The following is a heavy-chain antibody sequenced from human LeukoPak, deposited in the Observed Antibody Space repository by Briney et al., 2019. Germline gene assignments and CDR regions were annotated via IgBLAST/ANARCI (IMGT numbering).Heavy chain of an antibody. V-gene: IGHV3-23*01. CDR2: ISGSGGST. CDR3: AKDGSGNWNDHQFDY. CDR1: GFTFSSYA. D-gene: IGHD1-1*01. J-gene: IGHJ4*02. Sequence: GGSLILSCAASGFTFSSYAMSWVRQAPGKGLEWVSAISGSGGSTYYADSVKGRFTISRYNSKNTLYLQMNSLRAEDTAVYYCAKDGSGNWNDHQFDYWGQGTLVTVSS.